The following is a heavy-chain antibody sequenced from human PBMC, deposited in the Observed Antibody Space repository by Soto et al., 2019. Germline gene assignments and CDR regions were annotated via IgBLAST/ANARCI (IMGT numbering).Heavy chain of an antibody. CDR2: IYWNDRP. CDR3: AHFLCEAVAGIRVCSTVSAFLLNRSSDL. Sequence: VGWIRQPPGKALEWLALIYWNDRPRYSTSVKNRLTITKDTSKNQVVLTMTDMDPVDTATYFCAHFLCEAVAGIRVCSTVSAFLLNRSSDL. D-gene: IGHD3-3*01. J-gene: IGHJ2*01. V-gene: IGHV2-5*01.